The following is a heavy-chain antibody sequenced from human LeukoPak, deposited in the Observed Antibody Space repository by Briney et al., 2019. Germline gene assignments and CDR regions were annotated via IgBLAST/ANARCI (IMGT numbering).Heavy chain of an antibody. J-gene: IGHJ5*02. CDR3: ARSPNYDYVWGSYRHEGWFDP. V-gene: IGHV4-38-2*02. D-gene: IGHD3-16*02. Sequence: PSETLSLTCTVSGGSISSGYYWGWIRQPPGQGLEWIGSIYHSGSTYYNPSLKSRVTISVDTSKNQFSLKLSSVTAADTAVYYCARSPNYDYVWGSYRHEGWFDPWGQGTLVTVSS. CDR1: GGSISSGYY. CDR2: IYHSGST.